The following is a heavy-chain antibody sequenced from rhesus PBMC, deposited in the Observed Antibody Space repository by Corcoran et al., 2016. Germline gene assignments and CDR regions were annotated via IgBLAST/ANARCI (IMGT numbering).Heavy chain of an antibody. V-gene: IGHV4-169*02. D-gene: IGHD1-26*01. Sequence: QLQLQESGPGLVKPSETLSVTCAVSGGSISSSYWSWIRQAPGKGLEWIGYIYGSGSSTNYNPSLKSRVTLSVDTSKNQLSPKLSSVTAADTAVYYCASAGNWNYGGFDYWGQGVLVTVSS. CDR3: ASAGNWNYGGFDY. CDR1: GGSISSSY. CDR2: IYGSGSST. J-gene: IGHJ4*01.